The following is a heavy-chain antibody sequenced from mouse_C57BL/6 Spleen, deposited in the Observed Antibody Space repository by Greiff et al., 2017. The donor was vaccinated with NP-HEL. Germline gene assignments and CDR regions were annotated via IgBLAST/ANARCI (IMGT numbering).Heavy chain of an antibody. Sequence: QVQLKQPGAELVRPGTSVKLSCKASGYTFTSYWMHWVKQRPGQGLEWIGVIDPSDSYTNYNQKFKGKATLTVDTSSSTAYMQLSSLTSEDSAVYYCANEDYWGQGTTLTVSS. CDR2: IDPSDSYT. CDR3: ANEDY. V-gene: IGHV1-59*01. CDR1: GYTFTSYW. J-gene: IGHJ2*01.